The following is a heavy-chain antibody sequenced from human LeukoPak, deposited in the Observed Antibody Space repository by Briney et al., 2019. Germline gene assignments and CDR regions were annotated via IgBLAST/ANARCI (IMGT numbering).Heavy chain of an antibody. D-gene: IGHD3-22*01. J-gene: IGHJ3*02. CDR2: INSDGSRT. V-gene: IGHV3-74*01. Sequence: GGSLRLSCAASGFTFSTYWMHWVRQAPGKGLVWVSGINSDGSRTNYADSVKGRFTISRDNAKSSLYLQMNSLRAEDTAVYYCARVGDSSGYAFDIWGQGTMVTVSS. CDR1: GFTFSTYW. CDR3: ARVGDSSGYAFDI.